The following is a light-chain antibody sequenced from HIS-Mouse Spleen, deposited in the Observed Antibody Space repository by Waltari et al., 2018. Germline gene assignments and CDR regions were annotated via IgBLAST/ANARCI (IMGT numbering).Light chain of an antibody. CDR2: DVS. Sequence: QSALTQPASVSGSPGQSITISCTGTSRDVGGYKYVSWYQQHQGQAPKLMIYDVSNRPSGVSNRFSGSKSGNTASLTISGLQAEDEADYYCSSYTSSSFNVVFGGGTKLTVL. V-gene: IGLV2-14*03. CDR1: SRDVGGYKY. J-gene: IGLJ2*01. CDR3: SSYTSSSFNVV.